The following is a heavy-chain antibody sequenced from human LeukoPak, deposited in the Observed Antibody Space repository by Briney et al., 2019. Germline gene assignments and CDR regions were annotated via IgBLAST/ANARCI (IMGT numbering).Heavy chain of an antibody. Sequence: SEILSLTCTVSGGSISSYYWSWIRQPPGKGLEWVGYIYYSGSTNYNPSLKSRVTISVDTSKNQFSLKLSSVTAVDTAVYYCASGSYDSSGRPFWGQGTLVTVSS. CDR1: GGSISSYY. D-gene: IGHD3-22*01. V-gene: IGHV4-59*01. J-gene: IGHJ4*02. CDR2: IYYSGST. CDR3: ASGSYDSSGRPF.